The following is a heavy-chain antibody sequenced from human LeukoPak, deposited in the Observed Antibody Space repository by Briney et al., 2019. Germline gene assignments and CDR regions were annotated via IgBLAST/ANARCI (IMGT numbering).Heavy chain of an antibody. CDR2: INPSGGST. V-gene: IGHV1-46*01. D-gene: IGHD1-26*01. CDR3: ARSVGATTWIDY. J-gene: IGHJ4*02. CDR1: GYTFTSYY. Sequence: ASVKVSCKASGYTFTSYYMHWVRQAPGQGLEWMGIINPSGGSTSYAQKFQGRVTMTRDTSTSTVYMELSSLRSADTAVYYCARSVGATTWIDYWGQGTLVAVSS.